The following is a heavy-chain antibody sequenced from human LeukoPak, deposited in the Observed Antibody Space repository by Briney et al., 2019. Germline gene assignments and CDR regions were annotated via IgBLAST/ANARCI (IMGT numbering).Heavy chain of an antibody. V-gene: IGHV3-23*01. CDR3: VKDSRWPNDAFDI. J-gene: IGHJ3*02. Sequence: GGSLRLSCAASGLTLASYPMSWVRQAPGKGLELLSALNSGGGDETYYADSVKGRFTISRDNSKNTLYLQMNSLRAEDTALYYCVKDSRWPNDAFDIWGQGTTVTVSS. D-gene: IGHD6-13*01. CDR2: LNSGGGDET. CDR1: GLTLASYP.